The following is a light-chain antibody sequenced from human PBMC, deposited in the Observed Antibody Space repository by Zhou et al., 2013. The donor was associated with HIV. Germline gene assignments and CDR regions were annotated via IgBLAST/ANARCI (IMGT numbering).Light chain of an antibody. J-gene: IGKJ3*01. CDR3: QQYGSSPPFT. CDR1: QSVNHN. Sequence: EIVLTQSPATLSVSPGARATLSCRASQSVNHNLAWYQHKPGQAPRLLIYGASSRATGIPDRFSGSGSGTDFTLTISRLEAEDFTLYYCQQYGSSPPFTFGPGTKVDI. V-gene: IGKV3-20*01. CDR2: GAS.